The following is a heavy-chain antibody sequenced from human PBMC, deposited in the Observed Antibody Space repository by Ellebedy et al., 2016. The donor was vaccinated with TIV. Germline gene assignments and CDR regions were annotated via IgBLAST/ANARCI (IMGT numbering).Heavy chain of an antibody. D-gene: IGHD3-10*01. CDR2: ISAYNGNT. CDR1: GYTFTSYG. Sequence: AASVKVSCKASGYTFTSYGISWVRQAPGQGLEWMGWISAYNGNTNYAQKLQGRVTMTTDTSTSTAYMELRSLRSDDTAVYYCARDGVALGGSGSYPLETFDYWGQGTLVTVSS. CDR3: ARDGVALGGSGSYPLETFDY. J-gene: IGHJ4*02. V-gene: IGHV1-18*01.